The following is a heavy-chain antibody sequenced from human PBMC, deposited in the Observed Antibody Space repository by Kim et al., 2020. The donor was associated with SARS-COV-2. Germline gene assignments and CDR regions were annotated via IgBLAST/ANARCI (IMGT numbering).Heavy chain of an antibody. CDR1: GFTFSSYA. CDR2: ISYDGSNK. J-gene: IGHJ3*02. Sequence: GGSLRLSCAASGFTFSSYAMHWVRQAPGKGLEWVAVISYDGSNKYYADSVKGRFTISRDNSKNTLYLQMNSLRAEDTAVYYCARGPDPDTIFGARDAFD. D-gene: IGHD3-3*01. CDR3: ARGPDPDTIFGARDAFD. V-gene: IGHV3-30-3*01.